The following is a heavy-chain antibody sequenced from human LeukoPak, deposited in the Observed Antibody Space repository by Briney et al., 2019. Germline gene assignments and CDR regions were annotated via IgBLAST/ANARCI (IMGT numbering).Heavy chain of an antibody. CDR2: IKQDGSEK. D-gene: IGHD1-26*01. CDR1: GFTFSTSW. J-gene: IGHJ4*02. CDR3: ATDRNSGKYYDY. Sequence: GGSLRLSCAASGFTFSTSWMSWVRQAPGKGLEWVANIKQDGSEKYYVDSVKGRFTISRDNAKNSLYLQMNSLRAEDTAVYYCATDRNSGKYYDYWGQGTLVTVSS. V-gene: IGHV3-7*03.